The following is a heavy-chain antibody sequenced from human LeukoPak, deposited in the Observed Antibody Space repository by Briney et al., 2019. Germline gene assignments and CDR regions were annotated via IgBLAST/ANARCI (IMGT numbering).Heavy chain of an antibody. D-gene: IGHD1-14*01. Sequence: SETLSLTCAVYGGSFSGYYWSWIRQPPGKGLEWIGEINHSGSTNYNPSLKSRVTISVDTSKNQFSLKLSSVTAADTAVYYCAREPYMGGDAFDIWGQGTMVTVSS. CDR1: GGSFSGYY. V-gene: IGHV4-34*01. J-gene: IGHJ3*02. CDR2: INHSGST. CDR3: AREPYMGGDAFDI.